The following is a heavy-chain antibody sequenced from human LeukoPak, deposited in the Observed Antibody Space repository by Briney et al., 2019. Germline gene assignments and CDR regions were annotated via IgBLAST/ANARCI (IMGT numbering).Heavy chain of an antibody. V-gene: IGHV4-59*08. CDR1: GGSISSYY. CDR2: IYYSGST. J-gene: IGHJ5*02. CDR3: ARHLERNWFDP. D-gene: IGHD5-24*01. Sequence: SETLSLTCTVSGGSISSYYWSWIRQPPRKGLEWIGYIYYSGSTNYNPSLKSRVTISVDTSKNQFSLKLSSVTAADTAVYYCARHLERNWFDPWGQGTLVTVSS.